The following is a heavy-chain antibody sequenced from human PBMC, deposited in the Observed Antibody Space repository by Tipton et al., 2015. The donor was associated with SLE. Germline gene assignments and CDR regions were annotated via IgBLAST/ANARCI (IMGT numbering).Heavy chain of an antibody. D-gene: IGHD5-24*01. CDR3: ATMAPPYYGRDV. CDR2: IWYDGSNK. J-gene: IGHJ6*02. CDR1: GFTFSSYG. V-gene: IGHV3-33*01. Sequence: RSLRLSCAASGFTFSSYGMHWVRQAPGKGLEWVAVIWYDGSNKYYADSVKGRFTISRDNSKNTLYLQMNSLRAEDTAVYYCATMAPPYYGRDVWGQGTPVPVPS.